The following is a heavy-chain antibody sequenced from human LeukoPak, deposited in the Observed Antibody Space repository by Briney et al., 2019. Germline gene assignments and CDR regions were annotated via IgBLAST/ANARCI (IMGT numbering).Heavy chain of an antibody. V-gene: IGHV1-18*01. Sequence: ASVKVSCKASGYTLSNYGIPWVRQAPGQGLEWMGWISAYNGNTNYAQKLQGRVTMTTDTSTSTAYMELRSLRSDDTAVYYCARGRTSADYGDYPLPWEGAFDIWGQGTMVTVSS. J-gene: IGHJ3*02. D-gene: IGHD4-17*01. CDR3: ARGRTSADYGDYPLPWEGAFDI. CDR2: ISAYNGNT. CDR1: GYTLSNYG.